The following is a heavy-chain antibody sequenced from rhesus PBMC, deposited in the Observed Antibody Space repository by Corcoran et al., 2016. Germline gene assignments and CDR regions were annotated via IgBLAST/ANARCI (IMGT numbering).Heavy chain of an antibody. Sequence: EVQLVESGGGLAKPGGSLRLSCAASGFTFSDYNMHWVRQASGKGLEWVSRIRRGGGKTGYAYAEKGRFTISRENAKETLYLQMDSLRAEDTAVYYCARSSGSLSFDYWGQGVLVTVSS. CDR1: GFTFSDYN. V-gene: IGHV3-59*01. CDR2: IRRGGGKT. J-gene: IGHJ4*01. D-gene: IGHD2-27*01. CDR3: ARSSGSLSFDY.